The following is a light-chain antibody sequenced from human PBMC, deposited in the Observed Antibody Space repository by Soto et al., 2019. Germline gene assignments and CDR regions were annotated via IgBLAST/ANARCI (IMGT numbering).Light chain of an antibody. J-gene: IGLJ1*01. V-gene: IGLV3-21*02. Sequence: YELTQPPSVAVAPGQTAKITCGGDDIGSKSVHWYQHKPGQAPVLVVHDNDDRPSEIPARFSGSNSGNTATLTISRVEAGDEADFYCQVWDISEHHYVFGIGTKLTVL. CDR3: QVWDISEHHYV. CDR2: DND. CDR1: DIGSKS.